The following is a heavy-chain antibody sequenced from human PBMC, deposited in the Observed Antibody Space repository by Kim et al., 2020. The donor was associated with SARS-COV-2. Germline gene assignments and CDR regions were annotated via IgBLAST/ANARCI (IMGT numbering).Heavy chain of an antibody. V-gene: IGHV4-39*01. CDR1: GGSISSSSSY. Sequence: SETLSLTCTVSGGSISSSSSYWGWVRQSPGKGLEWIGSIFYTGTVYYNPSLQTRATISINTSKRQFSLSLTSVTASDTSVFFCAKQNFDRAIWYFDLWGRGTLVTVSS. CDR3: AKQNFDRAIWYFDL. CDR2: IFYTGTV. D-gene: IGHD3-9*01. J-gene: IGHJ2*01.